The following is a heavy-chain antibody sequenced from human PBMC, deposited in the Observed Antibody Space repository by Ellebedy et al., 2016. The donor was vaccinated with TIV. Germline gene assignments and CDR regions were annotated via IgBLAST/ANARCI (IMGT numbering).Heavy chain of an antibody. CDR2: ISYEGTNE. Sequence: GESLKISCAASGFTFSSYGMQWVRQAPGKGLEWVAYISYEGTNEYFADSLKGGFTISRDNTKNTLYLQMSSLRGEDTAVYFCARNSGYDWDPTAPEYWGQGTLVTVSS. D-gene: IGHD5-12*01. J-gene: IGHJ4*02. V-gene: IGHV3-30*03. CDR1: GFTFSSYG. CDR3: ARNSGYDWDPTAPEY.